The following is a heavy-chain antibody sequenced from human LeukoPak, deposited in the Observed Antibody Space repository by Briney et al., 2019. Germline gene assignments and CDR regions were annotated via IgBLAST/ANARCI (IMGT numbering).Heavy chain of an antibody. J-gene: IGHJ6*02. CDR1: GGSISSYY. V-gene: IGHV4-59*08. D-gene: IGHD3-16*02. Sequence: SETLCLTCTVSGGSISSYYWSWSRQPPGEGLEWVGYIYTNGNTNYNPSLERRVTISVDTSKNQFSLKLSSVTAADTAVYYCTRHDAVPVIGHGMGVWGQGTTVTVSS. CDR2: IYTNGNT. CDR3: TRHDAVPVIGHGMGV.